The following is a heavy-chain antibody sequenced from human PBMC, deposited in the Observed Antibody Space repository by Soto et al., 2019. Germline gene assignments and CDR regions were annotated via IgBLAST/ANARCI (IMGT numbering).Heavy chain of an antibody. D-gene: IGHD6-6*01. CDR1: GYTFTNYG. CDR2: ISAYNGNT. J-gene: IGHJ6*03. CDR3: ARVRQLVGYCYYYRDV. V-gene: IGHV1-18*01. Sequence: QVQLLQSGAEVKKPGASVKVSCKASGYTFTNYGITWVRQAPGQGLEGMGWISAYNGNTNYTQRLQGRVTMTTDTATSTAYMELRGLRSDDTAVYYCARVRQLVGYCYYYRDVWGKGTTVTVSS.